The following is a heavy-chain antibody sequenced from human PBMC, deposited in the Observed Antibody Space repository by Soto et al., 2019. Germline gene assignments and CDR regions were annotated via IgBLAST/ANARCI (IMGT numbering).Heavy chain of an antibody. J-gene: IGHJ5*02. CDR3: ARDLRFLEWLPLYNWFDP. V-gene: IGHV1-2*02. CDR1: GYTFTGYY. D-gene: IGHD3-3*01. Sequence: ASVKVSCKASGYTFTGYYMHWVRQAPGQGLEWMGWINPNSGGTNYAQKFQGRVTMTRDTSISTAYMELSRLRSDDTAVYYRARDLRFLEWLPLYNWFDPWGQGTLVTVS. CDR2: INPNSGGT.